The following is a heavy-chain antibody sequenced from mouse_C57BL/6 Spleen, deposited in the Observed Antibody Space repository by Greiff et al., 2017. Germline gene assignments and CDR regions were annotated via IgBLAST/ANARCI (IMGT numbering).Heavy chain of an antibody. CDR1: GYTFTSYW. V-gene: IGHV1-53*01. J-gene: IGHJ4*01. CDR2: INPSNGGT. CDR3: AIWLRRDYYAMDY. D-gene: IGHD2-2*01. Sequence: QVQLQQPGTELVKPGASVKLSCKASGYTFTSYWMHWVKQRPGQGLEWIGNINPSNGGTNYNEKFKSKATLTVYKSSSTAYMQLSSLTSEDSAVYYCAIWLRRDYYAMDYWGQGTSVTVSS.